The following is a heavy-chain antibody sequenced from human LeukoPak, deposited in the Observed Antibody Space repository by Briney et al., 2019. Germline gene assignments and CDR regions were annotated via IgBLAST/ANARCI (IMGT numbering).Heavy chain of an antibody. CDR1: GFTVSSNY. CDR3: ATYISGHY. CDR2: IYSGGTT. Sequence: GGSLRLSCAASGFTVSSNYMSWVRQAPGKGLEWVSVIYSGGTTYYADSVKGRFTISRDNSKNTLHLQMNSLRAEDTAVYYCATYISGHYWGQGTLVTVSS. V-gene: IGHV3-66*01. D-gene: IGHD1-20*01. J-gene: IGHJ4*02.